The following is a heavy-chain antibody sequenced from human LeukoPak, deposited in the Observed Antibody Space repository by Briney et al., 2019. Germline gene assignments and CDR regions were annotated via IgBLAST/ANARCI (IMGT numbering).Heavy chain of an antibody. CDR1: GFTFSSYA. Sequence: GGSLRFSCAASGFTFSSYAMSWVRQAPGKGLEWVSAISGSGGSTYYADSVKGRFTISRDNSKNTLYLQMNSLRAEDTAVYYCARVGGYSYGYPPDYWGQGTLVTVSS. D-gene: IGHD5-18*01. J-gene: IGHJ4*02. V-gene: IGHV3-23*01. CDR3: ARVGGYSYGYPPDY. CDR2: ISGSGGST.